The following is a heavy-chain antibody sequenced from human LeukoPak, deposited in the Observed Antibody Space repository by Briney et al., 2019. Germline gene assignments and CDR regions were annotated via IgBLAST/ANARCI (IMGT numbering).Heavy chain of an antibody. V-gene: IGHV1-24*01. CDR2: FDPEDGET. CDR1: GYTLTELS. D-gene: IGHD2/OR15-2a*01. Sequence: GASVKVSCKVSGYTLTELSMHWVRQAPGKGLEWMGGFDPEDGETIYAQKLQGRITMSRDTSTSTIYMELSSLRSEDTAFYYCATDHSMANIAWWFDPWGQGTLVTVSS. J-gene: IGHJ5*02. CDR3: ATDHSMANIAWWFDP.